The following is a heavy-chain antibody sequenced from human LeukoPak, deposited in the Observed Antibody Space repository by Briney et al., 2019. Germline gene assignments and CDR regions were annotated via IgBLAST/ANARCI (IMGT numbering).Heavy chain of an antibody. J-gene: IGHJ4*02. CDR2: ISWNSGSI. CDR3: AKDKGYSSSRYYFDY. V-gene: IGHV3-9*03. Sequence: GGSLRLSCAASGFSFDDYAMHWVRQAPGKGLEGVSGISWNSGSIGYADSVKGRFTISRDNAKNSLYLQMNSLRAEDMALYYCAKDKGYSSSRYYFDYWGQGTLVTVSS. D-gene: IGHD6-13*01. CDR1: GFSFDDYA.